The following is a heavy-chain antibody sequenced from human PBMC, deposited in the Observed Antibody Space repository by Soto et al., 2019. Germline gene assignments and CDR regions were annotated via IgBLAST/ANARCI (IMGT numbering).Heavy chain of an antibody. CDR3: AKDWGTVTTYFQH. CDR2: ISWNSGSI. D-gene: IGHD4-17*01. V-gene: IGHV3-9*01. Sequence: GGSLRLSCAASGFTFDDYAMHWVRQAPGKGLEWVSGISWNSGSIGYADSVKGRFTISRDNAKNSLYLQMNSLRAEDTALYYCAKDWGTVTTYFQHWGQGTLVTVSS. CDR1: GFTFDDYA. J-gene: IGHJ1*01.